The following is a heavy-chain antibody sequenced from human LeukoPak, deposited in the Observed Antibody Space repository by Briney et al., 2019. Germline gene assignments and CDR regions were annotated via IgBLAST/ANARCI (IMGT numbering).Heavy chain of an antibody. CDR1: GYTFTSYG. V-gene: IGHV1-69*04. CDR3: ATLVVTAIPEVDY. D-gene: IGHD2-21*02. J-gene: IGHJ4*02. CDR2: IIPILGIA. Sequence: SVKVSCKASGYTFTSYGISWVQQAPGQGLEWMGRIIPILGIANYAQKFQGRVTITADKSTSTAYMELSSLRSEDTAVYYCATLVVTAIPEVDYWGQGTLVTVSS.